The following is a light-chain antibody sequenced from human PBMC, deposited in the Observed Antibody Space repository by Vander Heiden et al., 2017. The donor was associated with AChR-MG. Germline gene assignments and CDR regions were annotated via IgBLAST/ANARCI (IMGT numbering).Light chain of an antibody. Sequence: DFQLTQSPSSLSASVGDRVTITCRASQSISSYLNGYQQKPGKAPKLRIDAASSWQSGVPSRFGGSGSGTDFTLTISSLQPEDFATYYCQQSYRTPLTFGGGTKVEIK. CDR2: AAS. V-gene: IGKV1-39*01. CDR1: QSISSY. J-gene: IGKJ4*02. CDR3: QQSYRTPLT.